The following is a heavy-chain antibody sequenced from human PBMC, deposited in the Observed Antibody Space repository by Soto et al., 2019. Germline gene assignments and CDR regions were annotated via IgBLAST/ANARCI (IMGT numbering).Heavy chain of an antibody. D-gene: IGHD5-18*01. Sequence: PGGSLRLSCAGSGFPFSTYEMNWVRQAPGKGLEWIAHITTSGSDMNYADSVKGRFTISRDNSKNTLYLQMNSLRAEDTAVYYRAKGSTAMVIAIDYWGQGTLVTVSS. V-gene: IGHV3-48*03. J-gene: IGHJ4*02. CDR2: ITTSGSDM. CDR1: GFPFSTYE. CDR3: AKGSTAMVIAIDY.